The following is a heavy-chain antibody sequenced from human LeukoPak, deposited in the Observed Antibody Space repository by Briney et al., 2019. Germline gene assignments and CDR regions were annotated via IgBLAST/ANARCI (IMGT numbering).Heavy chain of an antibody. CDR2: IYYSGST. CDR3: ARTTYYYGSGSSYYYYYGMDV. CDR1: GGSISSSSYY. D-gene: IGHD3-10*01. J-gene: IGHJ6*02. V-gene: IGHV4-39*01. Sequence: PSETLSLTCTVSGGSISSSSYYWGWIRQPPGKGLEWIGSIYYSGSTYYNPSLKSRVTISVDTSKNQFSLKLSSVTAADTAVYYCARTTYYYGSGSSYYYYYGMDVWGQGTTVTVSS.